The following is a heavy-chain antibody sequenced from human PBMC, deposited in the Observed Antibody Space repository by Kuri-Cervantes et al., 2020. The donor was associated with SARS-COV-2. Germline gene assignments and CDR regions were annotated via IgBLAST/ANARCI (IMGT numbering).Heavy chain of an antibody. CDR3: ARGPQDTIVGVGCGYQGGY. J-gene: IGHJ4*02. CDR1: GGTFSSYA. CDR2: SNTTTGNP. D-gene: IGHD3-3*01. V-gene: IGHV7-4-1*02. Sequence: ASVKVSCKASGGTFSSYAISWVRQAPGQGLEWMGWSNTTTGNPTYPQGFTGRFVFSLDTSVSTAYLQISSLKAEDTAVYYCARGPQDTIVGVGCGYQGGYWGQGTLVTVYS.